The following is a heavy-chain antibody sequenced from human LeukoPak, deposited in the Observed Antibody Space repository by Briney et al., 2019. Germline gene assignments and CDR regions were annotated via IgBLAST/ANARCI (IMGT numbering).Heavy chain of an antibody. CDR1: GGSFSGYY. D-gene: IGHD3-3*01. V-gene: IGHV4-34*01. CDR3: ARRGHYDFWSGPFDY. CDR2: INHSGST. J-gene: IGHJ4*02. Sequence: PSETLSLTCAVYGGSFSGYYWSWIRQPPGKGLEWIGEINHSGSTNYNPPLKSRVTISVDTSKNQFSLKLSSVTAADTAVYYCARRGHYDFWSGPFDYWGQGTLVTVSS.